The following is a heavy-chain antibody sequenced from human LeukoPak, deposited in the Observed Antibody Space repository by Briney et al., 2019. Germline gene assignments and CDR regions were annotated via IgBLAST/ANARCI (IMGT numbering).Heavy chain of an antibody. CDR1: GYSISSGYY. V-gene: IGHV4-38-2*01. CDR2: ICHSGST. J-gene: IGHJ3*02. CDR3: ARPGGYCSSTSCYKDDAFDI. D-gene: IGHD2-2*02. Sequence: SETLSLTCAVSGYSISSGYYWGWIRQPPGKGLEGIGRICHSGSTYYNPSLKSRVTISVDTSKNQFSLKLSSVTAADTAVYYCARPGGYCSSTSCYKDDAFDIWGQGTMVTVSS.